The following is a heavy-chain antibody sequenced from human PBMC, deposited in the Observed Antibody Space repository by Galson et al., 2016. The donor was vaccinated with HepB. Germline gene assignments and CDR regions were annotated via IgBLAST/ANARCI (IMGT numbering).Heavy chain of an antibody. J-gene: IGHJ5*02. V-gene: IGHV3-33*01. CDR2: ILYDGSNK. CDR3: ARGKAVTGSDPLDP. D-gene: IGHD6-19*01. Sequence: SLRLSCAASGFTFRSYGMHWVRQAPGKGLEWVALILYDGSNKYYADSVKGRFTISRDNSKNTLYLQMNSLRVEDTAVYYCARGKAVTGSDPLDPWGQGTLVTVSS. CDR1: GFTFRSYG.